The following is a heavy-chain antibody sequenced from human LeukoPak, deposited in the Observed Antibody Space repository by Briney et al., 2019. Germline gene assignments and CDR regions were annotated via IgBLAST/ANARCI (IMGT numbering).Heavy chain of an antibody. CDR3: AKGHCSSTSCYVMPKFDY. V-gene: IGHV3-21*01. D-gene: IGHD2-2*01. Sequence: GGSLRLSCAASGFIFSSYSMNWVRQAPGKGLEWVSSISSSSSYIYYADSVKGRFTISRDNSKNTLYLQMNSLRAEDTAVYYCAKGHCSSTSCYVMPKFDYWGQGTLVTVSS. CDR1: GFIFSSYS. J-gene: IGHJ4*02. CDR2: ISSSSSYI.